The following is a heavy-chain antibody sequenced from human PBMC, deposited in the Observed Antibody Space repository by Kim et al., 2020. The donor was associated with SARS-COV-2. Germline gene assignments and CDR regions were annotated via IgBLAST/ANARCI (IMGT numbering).Heavy chain of an antibody. CDR1: GGSISSYY. Sequence: SETLSLTCTVSGGSISSYYWSWIRQPPGKGLEWIGYIYYSGSTNYNPSLKSRVTISVDTSKNQFSLKLSSVTAADTAVYYCARQSLGYCSSTSCYAFDY. CDR3: ARQSLGYCSSTSCYAFDY. J-gene: IGHJ4*01. V-gene: IGHV4-59*08. D-gene: IGHD2-2*01. CDR2: IYYSGST.